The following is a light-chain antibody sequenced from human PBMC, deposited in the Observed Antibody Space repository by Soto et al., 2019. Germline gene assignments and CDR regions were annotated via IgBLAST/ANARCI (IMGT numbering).Light chain of an antibody. V-gene: IGLV1-51*01. CDR1: SSNIGNNY. J-gene: IGLJ2*01. CDR3: GTWDSSRRRV. Sequence: QSVLTQPPSVSAAPGQKVTISCSGSSSNIGNNYVSWYQQLPGTAPKVLIYDNNKRPSGIPDRFSGSKSGTSATLGITGLQTGDEADYYCGTWDSSRRRVFGGGTKVTVL. CDR2: DNN.